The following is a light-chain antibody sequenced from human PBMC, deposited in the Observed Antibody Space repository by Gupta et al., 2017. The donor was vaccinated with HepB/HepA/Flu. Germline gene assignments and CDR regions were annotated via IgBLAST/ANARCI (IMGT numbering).Light chain of an antibody. CDR3: QQYYSTPDT. CDR2: WAS. CDR1: QGVLYSSNNKNY. J-gene: IGKJ2*01. Sequence: VRYQCPDPLAVSLGERATINCKSSQGVLYSSNNKNYLAWYQQEPGQPPKLLIYWASTRESVVPDRFSGSGSGTDFTLTISSRKAEDVAVYYCQQYYSTPDTFGQGTKLEIK. V-gene: IGKV4-1*01.